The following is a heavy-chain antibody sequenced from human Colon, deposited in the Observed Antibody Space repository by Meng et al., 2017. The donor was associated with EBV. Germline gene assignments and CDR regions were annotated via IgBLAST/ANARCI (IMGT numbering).Heavy chain of an antibody. CDR2: IYHSGRT. V-gene: IGHV4-30-4*03. D-gene: IGHD4-17*01. Sequence: QVQLQESGPGLVKXXXXXSLPRPVSGASISSSDSYWSWIRQPPGKGLEWIGEIYHSGRTNYNPSVKRRVSMSVDKSQNHFSLRLSSVTAADTAVYYCTTLYGDSISWGQGTLVTVSS. CDR1: GASISSSDSY. J-gene: IGHJ4*02. CDR3: TTLYGDSIS.